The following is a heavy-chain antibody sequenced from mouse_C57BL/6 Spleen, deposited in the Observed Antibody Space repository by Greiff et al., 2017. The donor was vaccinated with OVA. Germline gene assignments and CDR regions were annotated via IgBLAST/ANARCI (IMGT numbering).Heavy chain of an antibody. CDR2: IYPGSGST. V-gene: IGHV1-55*01. D-gene: IGHD2-13*01. CDR3: ARRGRGEEPLYYFDY. Sequence: QVQLQQPGAELVKPGASVKMSCKASGYTFTSYWITWVKQRPGQGLEWIGDIYPGSGSTNYNEKFKSQATLTVATSSSTAYMQLSSLTSEDSAVYYWARRGRGEEPLYYFDYWGKGTTLTVSS. CDR1: GYTFTSYW. J-gene: IGHJ2*01.